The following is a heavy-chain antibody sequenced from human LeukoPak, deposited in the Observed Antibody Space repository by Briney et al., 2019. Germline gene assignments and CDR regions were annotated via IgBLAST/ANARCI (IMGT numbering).Heavy chain of an antibody. D-gene: IGHD1-1*01. CDR1: GFTFSSNP. CDR2: INPSGGNT. Sequence: GGSLRLSCAGSGFTFSSNPLSWVRQAPGKGLEWVSAINPSGGNTYYAGSVGGRFTISRDNSKNTLYLQMNTLRAEDTAVYYCATTKQARRYFDYWGQGTLVTVSS. J-gene: IGHJ4*02. CDR3: ATTKQARRYFDY. V-gene: IGHV3-23*01.